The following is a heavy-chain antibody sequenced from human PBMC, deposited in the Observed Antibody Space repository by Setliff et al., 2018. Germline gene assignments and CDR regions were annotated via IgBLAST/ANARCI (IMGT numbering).Heavy chain of an antibody. CDR2: VSPIDDGKP. V-gene: IGHV1-8*01. CDR1: GYSFTSYD. CDR3: VRVTSGRLDFDY. D-gene: IGHD6-19*01. Sequence: ASVKVSCKASGYSFTSYDINWVRLAAGQGLEWMGWVSPIDDGKPCYAQKFQGRVTITWVTSISTAYMELSSLRSEDTAVYYCVRVTSGRLDFDYWGQGTPVTVSS. J-gene: IGHJ4*02.